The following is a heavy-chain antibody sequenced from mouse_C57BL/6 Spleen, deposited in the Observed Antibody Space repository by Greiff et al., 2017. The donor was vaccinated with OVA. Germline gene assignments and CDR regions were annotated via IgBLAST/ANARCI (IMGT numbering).Heavy chain of an antibody. V-gene: IGHV1-18*01. J-gene: IGHJ4*01. CDR1: GYTFTDYN. CDR2: INPNNGGT. Sequence: EVQRVESGPELVKPGASVKIPCKASGYTFTDYNMDWVKQSHGKSLEWIGDINPNNGGTIYNQKFKGKATLTVDKSSSTAYMELRSLTSEDTAVYYCARWSDFYAMDYWGQGTSVTASS. CDR3: ARWSDFYAMDY.